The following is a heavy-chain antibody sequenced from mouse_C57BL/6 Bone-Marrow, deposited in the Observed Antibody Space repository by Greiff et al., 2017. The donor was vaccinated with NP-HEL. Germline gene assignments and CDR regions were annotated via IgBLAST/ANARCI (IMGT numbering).Heavy chain of an antibody. Sequence: QVQLQQPGAELVKPGASVKMSCKASGYTFTSYWITWVKQRPGQGLEWIGDIYPGCGSTNYNEKFKSKATLTVDTSSSTAYMQLSSLTSEDSAVYYCAREKSYYGYWYFDVWGTGTTVTVSS. D-gene: IGHD2-1*01. CDR2: IYPGCGST. CDR1: GYTFTSYW. J-gene: IGHJ1*03. CDR3: AREKSYYGYWYFDV. V-gene: IGHV1-55*01.